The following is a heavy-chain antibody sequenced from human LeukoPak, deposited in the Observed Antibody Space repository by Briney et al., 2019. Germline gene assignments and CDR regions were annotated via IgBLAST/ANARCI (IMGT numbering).Heavy chain of an antibody. CDR1: GGSISSGVYY. D-gene: IGHD1-14*01. CDR2: IYNSGST. V-gene: IGHV4-31*03. Sequence: SETLSLTCTVSGGSISSGVYYWSWIRQHPGKGLEWIGYIYNSGSTYYNPSLKSRVTISVDTSKNQFSLKLSSVTAADTAVYYCARDPDRPLSHWSQGTLVTVSS. CDR3: ARDPDRPLSH. J-gene: IGHJ4*02.